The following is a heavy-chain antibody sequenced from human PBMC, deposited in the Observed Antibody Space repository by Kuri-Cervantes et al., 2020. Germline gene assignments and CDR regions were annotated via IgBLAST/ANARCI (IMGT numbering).Heavy chain of an antibody. Sequence: SVKVSCKASGYTFTYRYLHWVRQAPGQALEWMGWITPFNGNTNYAQKFQDRVTITRDRSMSTAYMELSSLRSEDTAVYYCARDHGFWSGYYMVDPWGQGTLVTVSS. J-gene: IGHJ5*02. CDR2: ITPFNGNT. CDR3: ARDHGFWSGYYMVDP. V-gene: IGHV1-45*02. D-gene: IGHD3-3*01. CDR1: GYTFTYRY.